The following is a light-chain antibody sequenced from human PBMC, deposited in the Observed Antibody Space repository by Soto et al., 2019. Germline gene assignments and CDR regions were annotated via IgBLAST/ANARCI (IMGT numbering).Light chain of an antibody. J-gene: IGKJ4*01. CDR1: QDIKNY. CDR2: DAS. CDR3: QQYDNLPLT. Sequence: DIQMTQSPSSLSASVGDRVTITCQASQDIKNYLNWYQQKSGKAPKLLIYDASDLETGVPSRFSGSGSGTDFNFTINSLQTEDIATYYCQQYDNLPLTFGGGTKVDIK. V-gene: IGKV1-33*01.